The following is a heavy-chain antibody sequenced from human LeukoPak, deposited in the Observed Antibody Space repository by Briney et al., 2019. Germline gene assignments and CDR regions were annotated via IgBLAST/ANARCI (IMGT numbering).Heavy chain of an antibody. D-gene: IGHD2-2*01. Sequence: SETLSLTCTVSGGSISSYYWSWIRQPAGKGLEWIGRIYTSGSTNYNPSLKSRVTMSVDTSKNQFSLKLSSVTAADTAVYYCARISTIVVVPAARRGNYWGQGTLVTVSS. CDR1: GGSISSYY. V-gene: IGHV4-4*07. CDR2: IYTSGST. CDR3: ARISTIVVVPAARRGNY. J-gene: IGHJ4*02.